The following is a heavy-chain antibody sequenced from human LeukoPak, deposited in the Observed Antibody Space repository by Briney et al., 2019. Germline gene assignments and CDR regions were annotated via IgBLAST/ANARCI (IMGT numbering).Heavy chain of an antibody. D-gene: IGHD6-19*01. J-gene: IGHJ1*01. Sequence: GGSLRLSCAASGFTFSSYAMHWVRQAPGKGLEWVAVISYGGSNKYYADSVKGRFTISRDNSKNTLYLQMNSLRAEDKAVYYCARAGVAVAGMSPAEYFQHWGQGTLVTVSS. CDR2: ISYGGSNK. CDR1: GFTFSSYA. CDR3: ARAGVAVAGMSPAEYFQH. V-gene: IGHV3-30*04.